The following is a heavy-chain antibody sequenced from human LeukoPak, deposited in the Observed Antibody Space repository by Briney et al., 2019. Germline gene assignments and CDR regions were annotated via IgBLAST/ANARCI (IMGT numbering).Heavy chain of an antibody. V-gene: IGHV4-38-2*02. CDR2: IYHSGST. CDR3: ATASDYGDYYFDY. CDR1: GYSISSGYY. D-gene: IGHD4-17*01. J-gene: IGHJ4*02. Sequence: SETLSLTCTVSGYSISSGYYWGWIRQPPGKGLEWIGSIYHSGSTYYNPSLKSRVTILVDTSKNQFSLKLSSVTAADTAVYYCATASDYGDYYFDYWGQGTLVTVSS.